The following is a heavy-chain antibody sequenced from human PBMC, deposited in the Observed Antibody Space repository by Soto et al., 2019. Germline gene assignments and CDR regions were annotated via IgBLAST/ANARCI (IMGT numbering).Heavy chain of an antibody. Sequence: QLLESGPGLVKPSETLSLTCTVSGGSISSSSYYWGWIRQPPGKGLEWIGSIYYSGSTYYNPSLKSRVTISVDTSKNQFSLKLSSVTAADTAVYYCARLLGVTMVRGVGEPLIDYWGQGTLVTVSS. CDR1: GGSISSSSYY. V-gene: IGHV4-39*01. CDR3: ARLLGVTMVRGVGEPLIDY. D-gene: IGHD3-10*01. CDR2: IYYSGST. J-gene: IGHJ4*02.